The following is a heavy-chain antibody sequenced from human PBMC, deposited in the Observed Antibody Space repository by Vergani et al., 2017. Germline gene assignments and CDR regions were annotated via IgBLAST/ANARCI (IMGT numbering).Heavy chain of an antibody. Sequence: QVQLQESGPGLVKPSQTLSLTCTVSGGSISSGGYYWSWIRQHPGKGLEWIGYIYYSGSTSYNPSLTRRVTISVDTSKNQFSLKLSSVTAADTAVYYCARTLDGSLWDIQGSWFDPWGQGTLVTVSS. D-gene: IGHD2-15*01. CDR3: ARTLDGSLWDIQGSWFDP. J-gene: IGHJ5*02. CDR2: IYYSGST. V-gene: IGHV4-31*03. CDR1: GGSISSGGYY.